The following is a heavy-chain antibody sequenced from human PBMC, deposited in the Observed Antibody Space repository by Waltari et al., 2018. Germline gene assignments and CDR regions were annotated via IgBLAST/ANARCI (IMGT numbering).Heavy chain of an antibody. CDR1: GFTFTSSA. Sequence: QMQLVQSGPEVKKPGTSVKVSCKASGFTFTSSAMPWVRQARGQRLEWIGWIVVGSGNTNYAQKFQERVTITRDMSTSTAYMELSSLRSEDTAVYYCAAERGRDGLTPFDYWGQGTLVTVSS. CDR3: AAERGRDGLTPFDY. V-gene: IGHV1-58*02. CDR2: IVVGSGNT. J-gene: IGHJ4*02.